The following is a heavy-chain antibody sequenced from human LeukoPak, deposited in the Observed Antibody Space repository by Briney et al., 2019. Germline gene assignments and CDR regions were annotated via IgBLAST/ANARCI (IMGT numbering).Heavy chain of an antibody. V-gene: IGHV1-2*02. CDR2: INPNSGGT. J-gene: IGHJ4*02. Sequence: GASVKVSCKASGYTFTGYYMHWVRQAPGQGLEWMGWINPNSGGTNYAQKFQGRVTMTRDTSIGTAYMELSRLRSDDTAVYYCARVFVDTAMAPPFDYWGQGTLVTVSS. D-gene: IGHD5-18*01. CDR1: GYTFTGYY. CDR3: ARVFVDTAMAPPFDY.